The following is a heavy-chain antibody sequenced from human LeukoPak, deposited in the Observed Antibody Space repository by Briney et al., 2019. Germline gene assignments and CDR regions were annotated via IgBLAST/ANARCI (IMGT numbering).Heavy chain of an antibody. V-gene: IGHV4-59*01. CDR1: GGSISIYY. J-gene: IGHJ6*03. Sequence: SETLSLTCTVSGGSISIYYWSCIRQPPGKGLEWIGYIYYSGSTNYNPSLKSRVTISVDTSKNQFSLKLSSVTAADTAVYYCARGVINHYYYYYYMDVWGKGTTVTVSS. D-gene: IGHD3-22*01. CDR3: ARGVINHYYYYYYMDV. CDR2: IYYSGST.